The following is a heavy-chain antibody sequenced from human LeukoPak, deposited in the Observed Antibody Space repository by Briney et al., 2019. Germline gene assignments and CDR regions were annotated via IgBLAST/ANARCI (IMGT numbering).Heavy chain of an antibody. Sequence: ASVKVSCKASGYTFTDYYIHWVRQAPGQGLEWMGWIHPNTGDTNYAQKFQGRVTMTRDTSMSTAYMELSRLRSDDTAVYYCARTPSTSETAAGSFDYWGQGTLVTVSS. CDR2: IHPNTGDT. J-gene: IGHJ4*02. CDR1: GYTFTDYY. D-gene: IGHD6-13*01. CDR3: ARTPSTSETAAGSFDY. V-gene: IGHV1-2*02.